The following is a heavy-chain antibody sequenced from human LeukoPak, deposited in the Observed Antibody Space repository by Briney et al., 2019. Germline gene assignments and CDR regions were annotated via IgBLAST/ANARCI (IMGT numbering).Heavy chain of an antibody. CDR3: AKIGGTYSSALNY. V-gene: IGHV3-30*04. CDR1: GFTFSGSA. J-gene: IGHJ4*02. D-gene: IGHD6-19*01. CDR2: ISYDGSNK. Sequence: GGSLRLSCAASGFTFSGSAMHWVRQAPGKGLEWVAVISYDGSNKYYADSVKGRFTISRDNSKNTLYLQMNSLRAEDTAVYYCAKIGGTYSSALNYWGQGTLVTVSS.